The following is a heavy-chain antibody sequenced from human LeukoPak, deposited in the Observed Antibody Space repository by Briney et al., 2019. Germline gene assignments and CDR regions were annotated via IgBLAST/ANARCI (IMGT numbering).Heavy chain of an antibody. D-gene: IGHD2-2*01. V-gene: IGHV3-30-3*01. J-gene: IGHJ3*02. CDR2: ISYDGSNK. CDR3: ARGALGYCSSTSCYDSAFDI. Sequence: PGGSLRLSCAASGFTFSSYAMHWVRQAPGKGLEWVAVISYDGSNKYYADSVKGRFTISRDNSKNTLYLQMNSLRAEDTAVYYCARGALGYCSSTSCYDSAFDIWGQGTMVTVSS. CDR1: GFTFSSYA.